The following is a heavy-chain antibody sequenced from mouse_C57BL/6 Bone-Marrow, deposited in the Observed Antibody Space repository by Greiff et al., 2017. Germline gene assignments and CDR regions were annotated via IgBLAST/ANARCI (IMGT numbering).Heavy chain of an antibody. J-gene: IGHJ4*01. CDR2: IDPENGDT. Sequence: VQLQQSGAELVRPGASVKLSCTASGFNIKDDYLHWVKQRPEQGLEWIGWIDPENGDTEYASKFQGKATITADTSSNTAYLQLSSLTSEDTAVYYCTPIYYDAMDYWGQGTSVTVSS. CDR3: TPIYYDAMDY. CDR1: GFNIKDDY. V-gene: IGHV14-4*01. D-gene: IGHD2-1*01.